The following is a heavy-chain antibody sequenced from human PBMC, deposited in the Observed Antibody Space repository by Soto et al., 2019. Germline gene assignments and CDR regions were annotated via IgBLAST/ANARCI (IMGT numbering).Heavy chain of an antibody. J-gene: IGHJ6*02. Sequence: EVQLLESGGGLLQPGWSLRLSWAASGFTFSSYAMKWVRQTQGKGLEWVSLIGESGTPTYYADSVKGRFTISRDNSGNTLFLEMYSLRAEDTAVYYCARYIPGVRYYGMDVWGQGTTVTVSS. CDR2: IGESGTPT. V-gene: IGHV3-23*01. CDR3: ARYIPGVRYYGMDV. CDR1: GFTFSSYA. D-gene: IGHD2-2*01.